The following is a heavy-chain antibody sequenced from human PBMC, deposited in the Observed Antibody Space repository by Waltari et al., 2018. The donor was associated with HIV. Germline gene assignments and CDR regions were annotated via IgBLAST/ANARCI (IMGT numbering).Heavy chain of an antibody. D-gene: IGHD2-15*01. CDR2: IYHSGTT. Sequence: QVQLQESGPGLVKPSGTLSLTCAVSGGSISSTNWWSWVRQPPGKGLAWIGEIYHSGTTNYNPSLKSRVTISVDKSKNQFALKLNSVTAADTAVYYCAREYCSGGPWYSAYYFDYWGQGTLVTVSS. CDR1: GGSISSTNW. CDR3: AREYCSGGPWYSAYYFDY. V-gene: IGHV4-4*02. J-gene: IGHJ4*02.